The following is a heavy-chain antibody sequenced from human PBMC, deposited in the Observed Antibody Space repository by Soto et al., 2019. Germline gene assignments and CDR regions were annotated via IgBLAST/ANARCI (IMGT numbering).Heavy chain of an antibody. CDR1: GFTFSDYA. V-gene: IGHV3-23*01. D-gene: IGHD3-9*01. J-gene: IGHJ4*02. CDR2: VTASGIST. Sequence: EVQLLESGGGLVQPGGSLRLSCAASGFTFSDYAMNWVRQAPGKGLEWVSTVTASGISTFYADSVKGRFTISRDNSKNTLYLQMNSLRAEDTAIYFCARDWYTCDYWGQGILVTVSS. CDR3: ARDWYTCDY.